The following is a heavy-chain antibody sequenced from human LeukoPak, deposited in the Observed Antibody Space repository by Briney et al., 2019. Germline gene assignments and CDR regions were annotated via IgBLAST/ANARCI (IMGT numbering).Heavy chain of an antibody. Sequence: SETLSLTCTVSGVSINSHYLNWIRQPPGKGLEWIGYIYGSGRTNYNPSLKSRVTMSVDTSQSQFSLNLNSLTAADTAVYYCVVSPNQEFFDYWGQGPLVTVSS. CDR2: IYGSGRT. V-gene: IGHV4-4*09. D-gene: IGHD3-10*01. J-gene: IGHJ4*02. CDR1: GVSINSHY. CDR3: VVSPNQEFFDY.